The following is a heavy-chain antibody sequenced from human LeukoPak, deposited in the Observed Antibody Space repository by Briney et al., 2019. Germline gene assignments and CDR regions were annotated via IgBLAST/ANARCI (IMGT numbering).Heavy chain of an antibody. V-gene: IGHV3-11*01. CDR2: ISSSGSTI. CDR3: AKEAPTVTTPHFDY. D-gene: IGHD4-17*01. Sequence: GGSLRLSCAASGFTFSDYYMSWIRQAPGKGLEWVSYISSSGSTIYYADSVKGRFTISRDNAKNSLYLQMNSLRAEDTALYYCAKEAPTVTTPHFDYWGQGTLVTVSS. J-gene: IGHJ4*02. CDR1: GFTFSDYY.